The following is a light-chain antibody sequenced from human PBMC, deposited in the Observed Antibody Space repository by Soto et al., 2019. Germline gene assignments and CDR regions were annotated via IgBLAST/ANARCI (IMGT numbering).Light chain of an antibody. CDR1: SSDVGAYNY. Sequence: QSVLTQPASVSVYPGQSITISCTGASSDVGAYNYVAWCQQHPGKGPKLLIYDVSNRPSGFSSRFSGSKSGNTASLTISGLRAEDEADYFCSSYTTSSTYVFGTGTKVTVL. J-gene: IGLJ1*01. V-gene: IGLV2-14*01. CDR3: SSYTTSSTYV. CDR2: DVS.